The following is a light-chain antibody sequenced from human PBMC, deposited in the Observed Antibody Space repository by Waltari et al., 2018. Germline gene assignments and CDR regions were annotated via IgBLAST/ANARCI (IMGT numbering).Light chain of an antibody. J-gene: IGKJ4*01. V-gene: IGKV3-20*01. CDR1: QSVASNF. CDR3: QQYDFSVPLT. CDR2: GAS. Sequence: EIVLTQSPGTLSLSPGERATLSCRAIQSVASNFLAWYQQKPGQAPRLLIYGASSRVTGIPDRFSGSGSGTDFTLTISRLEPVDFAVYYCQQYDFSVPLTFGGGTKVEIK.